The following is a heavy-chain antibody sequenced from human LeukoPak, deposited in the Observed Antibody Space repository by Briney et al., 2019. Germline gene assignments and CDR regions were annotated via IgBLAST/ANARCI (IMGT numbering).Heavy chain of an antibody. CDR3: ARGWGSGWYRAYYFDY. D-gene: IGHD6-19*01. V-gene: IGHV3-33*01. CDR2: IWYDGSNK. CDR1: GFTFSSYG. Sequence: GGSLRLSCAASGFTFSSYGTHWVRQAPGKGLEWVAVIWYDGSNKYYADSVKGRFTISRDNSKNTLYLQMNSLRAEDTAVYYCARGWGSGWYRAYYFDYWGQGTLVTVSS. J-gene: IGHJ4*02.